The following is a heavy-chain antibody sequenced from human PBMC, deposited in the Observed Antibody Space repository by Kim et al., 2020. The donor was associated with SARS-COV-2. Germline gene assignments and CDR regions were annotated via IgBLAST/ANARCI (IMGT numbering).Heavy chain of an antibody. J-gene: IGHJ2*01. CDR2: IYYSGST. V-gene: IGHV4-39*07. CDR1: GGSISSSSYY. D-gene: IGHD2-15*01. Sequence: SETLSLTCTVSGGSISSSSYYWGWIRQPPGKGLEWIGSIYYSGSTYYNPSLKSRVTISVDTSKNQFSLKLSSVTAADTAVYYCARDSRTLVCSGGSCYPYWYFDLWGRGTLVTVSS. CDR3: ARDSRTLVCSGGSCYPYWYFDL.